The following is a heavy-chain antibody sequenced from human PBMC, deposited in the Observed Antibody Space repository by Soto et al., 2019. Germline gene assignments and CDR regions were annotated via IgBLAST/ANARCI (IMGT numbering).Heavy chain of an antibody. D-gene: IGHD3-10*01. V-gene: IGHV3-53*04. CDR3: ARCPQTYGSGSYYFDY. CDR1: GFTVSSNY. J-gene: IGHJ4*02. Sequence: GGSLRLSCAASGFTVSSNYMSWVRQAPGKGLEWVSVIYSGGSTHYADSVKGRFTISRHNSKNTLYLQMNSLRAEDTAVYYCARCPQTYGSGSYYFDYWGQGTLVTVSS. CDR2: IYSGGST.